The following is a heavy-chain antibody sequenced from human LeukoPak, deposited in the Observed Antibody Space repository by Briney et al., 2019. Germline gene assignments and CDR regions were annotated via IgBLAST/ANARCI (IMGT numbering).Heavy chain of an antibody. J-gene: IGHJ4*02. CDR1: GFTFSDYY. CDR2: ISSGSSYT. CDR3: ARGAMVRGVYLDY. Sequence: GGSLRLSCAASGFTFSDYYMSWIRQAPGKGLEWVSDISSGSSYTNYADSVKGRFTISRDNAKNSLYLQMNSLRAEDTAVYYCARGAMVRGVYLDYWGQGTLVTVSS. D-gene: IGHD3-10*01. V-gene: IGHV3-11*06.